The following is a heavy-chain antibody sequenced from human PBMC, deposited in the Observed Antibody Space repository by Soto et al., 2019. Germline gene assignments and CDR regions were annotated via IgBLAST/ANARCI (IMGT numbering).Heavy chain of an antibody. Sequence: GGSLRLSCAASGLTFSSYAMSWVRQAPGKGLEWVSAISGSGGSTYYADSVKGRFTISRDNSKNTLYLQMNSLRAEATAVYYCAKIPHKLGPFDYWGQGTLVTVSS. CDR3: AKIPHKLGPFDY. V-gene: IGHV3-23*01. CDR2: ISGSGGST. CDR1: GLTFSSYA. D-gene: IGHD6-13*01. J-gene: IGHJ4*02.